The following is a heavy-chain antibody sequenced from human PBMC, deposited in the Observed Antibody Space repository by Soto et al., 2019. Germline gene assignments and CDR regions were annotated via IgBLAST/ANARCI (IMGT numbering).Heavy chain of an antibody. D-gene: IGHD1-1*01. CDR1: GFAFSNYG. Sequence: QVHLVESGGGVVQPXRSLTXSCTASGFAFSNYGIHWXXXAXXXXXEWVAVIWSDGTKKFYAGSVRGRFTISRDNSKNTIYLXXXSXXXXXXXXXXXXXXXXXXXXXXETVSQFDYWGQGTLVTVSS. CDR3: XXXXXXXXXXXETVSQFDY. J-gene: IGHJ4*02. V-gene: IGHV3-33*01. CDR2: IWSDGTKK.